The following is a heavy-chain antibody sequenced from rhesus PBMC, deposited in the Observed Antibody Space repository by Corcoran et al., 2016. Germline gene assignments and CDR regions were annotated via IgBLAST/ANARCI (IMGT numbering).Heavy chain of an antibody. V-gene: IGHV1-151*01. CDR1: GFTFSIYA. CDR3: ARGGYFEF. J-gene: IGHJ1*01. Sequence: QVQLVQSGAEVKKPGASVKLSCKASGFTFSIYAISWVRQAPGQGLGGAGNIDPLVGKTNSAQKFQGRVTNTADTSTSTAYMELSSLRSEDTAVYYCARGGYFEFWGQGALVTVSS. CDR2: IDPLVGKT.